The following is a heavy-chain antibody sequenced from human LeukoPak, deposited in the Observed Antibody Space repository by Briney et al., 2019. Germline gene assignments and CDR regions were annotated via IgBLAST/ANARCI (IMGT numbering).Heavy chain of an antibody. CDR3: ARRRYYDGSGYLE. D-gene: IGHD3-22*01. CDR2: IYYSGST. V-gene: IGHV4-39*01. Sequence: SETLSLTCTVSGGSISSSSYYWGWIRQPPGKGLEWIGSIYYSGSTYYNPSLKSRVTISVDTSKNQSSLKLSSVTAADTALYYCARRRYYDGSGYLEWGQGTLLSVSS. J-gene: IGHJ1*01. CDR1: GGSISSSSYY.